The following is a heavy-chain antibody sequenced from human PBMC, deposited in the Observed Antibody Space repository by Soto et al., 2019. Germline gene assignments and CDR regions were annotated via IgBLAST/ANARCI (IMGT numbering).Heavy chain of an antibody. CDR2: IQSGGTT. V-gene: IGHV3-66*01. CDR1: GFTVSSKY. J-gene: IGHJ6*03. CDR3: ARDEILCSGGSCYGVHMDV. D-gene: IGHD2-15*01. Sequence: EVQLVESGGGLVQPGGSLRLSCAASGFTVSSKYMSWVRQAPGKGLEWVSLIQSGGTTYYADPVKGRFTISRDSSKNMLHLQMDSLRAEVSAVYYCARDEILCSGGSCYGVHMDVWGKGSTVTVSS.